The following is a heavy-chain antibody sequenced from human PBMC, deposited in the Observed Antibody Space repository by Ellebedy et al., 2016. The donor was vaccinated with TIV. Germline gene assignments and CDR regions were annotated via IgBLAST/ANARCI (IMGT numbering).Heavy chain of an antibody. J-gene: IGHJ4*02. V-gene: IGHV3-30*07. CDR3: ARGIPYNWKFFDY. D-gene: IGHD1-20*01. Sequence: SRDNSKNTLYLQMNSLRAEDTAVYYCARGIPYNWKFFDYWGQGTLVTVSS.